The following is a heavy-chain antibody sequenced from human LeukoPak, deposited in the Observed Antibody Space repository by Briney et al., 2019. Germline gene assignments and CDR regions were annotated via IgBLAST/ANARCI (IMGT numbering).Heavy chain of an antibody. Sequence: ASVKVSCKLSGNTLRELPIQWVRQAGGKGLEWMAGFDPENAEIVYAQKFQGRVTMTEDTSTNTAYMELTSLTSDDTALYYCATPGSDFWSGFDYWGQGTQVTVSS. CDR3: ATPGSDFWSGFDY. CDR1: GNTLRELP. J-gene: IGHJ4*02. V-gene: IGHV1-24*01. D-gene: IGHD3-3*01. CDR2: FDPENAEI.